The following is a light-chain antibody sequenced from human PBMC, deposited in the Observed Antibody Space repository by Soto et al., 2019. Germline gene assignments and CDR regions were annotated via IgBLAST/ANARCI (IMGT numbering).Light chain of an antibody. J-gene: IGLJ1*01. CDR3: SSYAGSNNRYV. CDR1: SSDVGGYNF. Sequence: QSALTQPPSASGCPGQSVAISCTGTSSDVGGYNFVSWYQQHPGKAPKLIIYEVTKRPSGVPDRFSGSKSGNTASLTVSGLQADDEADYFCSSYAGSNNRYVFGTGTKVTVL. V-gene: IGLV2-8*01. CDR2: EVT.